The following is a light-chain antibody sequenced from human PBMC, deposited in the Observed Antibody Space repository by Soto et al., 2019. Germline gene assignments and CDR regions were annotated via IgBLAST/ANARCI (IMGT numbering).Light chain of an antibody. V-gene: IGKV3-11*01. Sequence: EIVLTQSPATLSLSPGERATVSCRASQSVSSYLAWYQQKPGQAPRLLIYDASNRATGIPARFSGSGSGTDFTLTISSLEPEDFAVYYCQQRSNWPPYTFGQRTKLEIK. CDR2: DAS. CDR3: QQRSNWPPYT. J-gene: IGKJ2*01. CDR1: QSVSSY.